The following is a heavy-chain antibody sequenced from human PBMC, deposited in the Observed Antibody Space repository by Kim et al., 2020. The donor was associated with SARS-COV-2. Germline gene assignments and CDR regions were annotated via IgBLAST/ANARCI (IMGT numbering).Heavy chain of an antibody. D-gene: IGHD6-6*01. J-gene: IGHJ6*02. CDR3: AHLVYGMDV. V-gene: IGHV1-18*04. Sequence: ASVKVSCKASGDTFTSYGISWVRQAPGQGLEWMGWIIAYYGNTNYAQKLQGRVTMTTDTSTSTAYMELRSLRSDDTAVYYCAHLVYGMDVWGQGTTVTVSS. CDR1: GDTFTSYG. CDR2: IIAYYGNT.